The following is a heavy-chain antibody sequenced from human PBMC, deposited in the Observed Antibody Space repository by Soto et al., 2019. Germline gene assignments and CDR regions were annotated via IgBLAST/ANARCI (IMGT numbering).Heavy chain of an antibody. CDR1: GFTFSSYA. CDR2: ISYDGSNK. D-gene: IGHD3-10*01. Sequence: GGSLRLSCAASGFTFSSYAMHWVRQAPGKGLEWVAVISYDGSNKYYADSVKGRFTISRDNSKNTLYLQMNSLRAGDTAVYYCAKALRVVRGVILYYYYGMDVWGPGTTVTVSS. J-gene: IGHJ6*02. V-gene: IGHV3-30-3*01. CDR3: AKALRVVRGVILYYYYGMDV.